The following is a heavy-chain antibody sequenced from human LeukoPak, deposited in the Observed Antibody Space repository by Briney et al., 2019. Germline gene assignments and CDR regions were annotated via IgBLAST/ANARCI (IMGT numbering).Heavy chain of an antibody. Sequence: GGSLRLSCAASGFTFSTYDMHWVRQTTGKGLEWVSAIGTVGDTYYLDSVKGRFTISREDAKNSLYLQMNSLRAEDTAVYYCARDDSSGYYYSFFDYWGQGTLVTVSS. CDR2: IGTVGDT. V-gene: IGHV3-13*01. D-gene: IGHD3-22*01. CDR3: ARDDSSGYYYSFFDY. J-gene: IGHJ4*02. CDR1: GFTFSTYD.